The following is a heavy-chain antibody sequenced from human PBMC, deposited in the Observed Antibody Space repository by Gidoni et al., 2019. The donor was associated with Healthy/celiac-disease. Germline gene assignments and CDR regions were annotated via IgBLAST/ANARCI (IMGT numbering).Heavy chain of an antibody. V-gene: IGHV3-23*04. Sequence: EVQLVESGGGLVQPGGSLRLSCAASGFTFSSYAMSGVRQAPGKGLEWVAAISGRGGSTYYADSVKGRFTISRDNSKNTLYLQMNSLRAEDTAVYYCANWGPPIRITMVQGGAFDIWGQGTMVTVSS. CDR1: GFTFSSYA. CDR3: ANWGPPIRITMVQGGAFDI. D-gene: IGHD3-10*01. J-gene: IGHJ3*02. CDR2: ISGRGGST.